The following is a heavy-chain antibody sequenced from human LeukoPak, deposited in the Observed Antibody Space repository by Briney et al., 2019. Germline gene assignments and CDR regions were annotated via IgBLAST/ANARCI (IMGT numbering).Heavy chain of an antibody. CDR3: ARHSQQLGLY. CDR2: IYYSGST. CDR1: GGSISSSSYY. Sequence: SQTLSLTCAVSGGSISSSSYYWGWIRQPPGKGLEWIGSIYYSGSTYYNPSLKSRVTISVDTSKNQFSLKLSSVTAADTAVYYCARHSQQLGLYWGQGTLVTVSS. V-gene: IGHV4-39*01. J-gene: IGHJ4*02. D-gene: IGHD6-13*01.